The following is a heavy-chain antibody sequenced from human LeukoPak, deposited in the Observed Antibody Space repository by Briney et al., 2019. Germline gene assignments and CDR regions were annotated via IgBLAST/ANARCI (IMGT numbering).Heavy chain of an antibody. CDR2: INHSGST. D-gene: IGHD3-22*01. CDR1: GGSFSGYY. CDR3: AREEGKYYYDSSAYLYY. J-gene: IGHJ4*02. Sequence: SETLSLTCAVYGGSFSGYYWSWIRQPPGKGLEWVGEINHSGSTNYNPSLKSRVTISADTSKNQFSLKLSSVTAADTAVYYCAREEGKYYYDSSAYLYYWGQGTLVTVSS. V-gene: IGHV4-34*01.